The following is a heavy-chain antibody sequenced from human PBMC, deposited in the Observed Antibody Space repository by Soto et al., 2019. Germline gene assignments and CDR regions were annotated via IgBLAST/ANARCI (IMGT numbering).Heavy chain of an antibody. CDR2: ISGSGGST. Sequence: GGSLRLSCAASGFTFSTYAMNWVRQAPGKGLECVSAISGSGGSTYYADSVKGRFTISRDNSKNTLYLQMSSLRAEDTAVYYCAKARVAVAGPDYFDYWGQGTLVTVSS. CDR3: AKARVAVAGPDYFDY. CDR1: GFTFSTYA. J-gene: IGHJ4*02. D-gene: IGHD6-19*01. V-gene: IGHV3-23*01.